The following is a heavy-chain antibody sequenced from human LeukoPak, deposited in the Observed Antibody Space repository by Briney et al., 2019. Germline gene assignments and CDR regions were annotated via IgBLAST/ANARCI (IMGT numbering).Heavy chain of an antibody. Sequence: PGGSLRLSCVASGSTFSMYSISGVRQAPGKGLEWVSAISASGGSTYYADSVKGRFTISRDNSKNTLYLQVNSLRAEDTAVYYCAKDYSGSSPWWFDPWGQGTLVTVSS. J-gene: IGHJ5*02. D-gene: IGHD1-26*01. CDR1: GSTFSMYS. V-gene: IGHV3-23*01. CDR2: ISASGGST. CDR3: AKDYSGSSPWWFDP.